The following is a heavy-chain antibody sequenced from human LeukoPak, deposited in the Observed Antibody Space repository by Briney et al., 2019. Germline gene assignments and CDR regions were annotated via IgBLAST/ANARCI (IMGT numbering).Heavy chain of an antibody. V-gene: IGHV3-66*01. CDR2: IYSGGET. Sequence: GGSLRLSCTASGFTVSDKFMNWVRQAPGKGLEWVSAIYSGGETYCADSVQGRFTISRDNSKNALFLQMNSLRAEDTAVYYCAAGHYRTKEGWGQGTLVTVSS. CDR1: GFTVSDKF. CDR3: AAGHYRTKEG. D-gene: IGHD1-14*01. J-gene: IGHJ4*02.